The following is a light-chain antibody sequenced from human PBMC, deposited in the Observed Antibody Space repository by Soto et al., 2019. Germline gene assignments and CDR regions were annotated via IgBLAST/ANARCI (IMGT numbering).Light chain of an antibody. CDR2: SHN. J-gene: IGLJ1*01. CDR3: ATWDDSLSGRYV. V-gene: IGLV1-44*01. CDR1: SSNIGSYT. Sequence: QSVLTQPPSASGAPGQRVTISCSGTSSNIGSYTVNWYQHLPGTAPKLLIFSHNQRPSGVPGRFSASKSGTSASLDISGLQSEGEGDYYCATWDDSLSGRYVFGTGTKLTVL.